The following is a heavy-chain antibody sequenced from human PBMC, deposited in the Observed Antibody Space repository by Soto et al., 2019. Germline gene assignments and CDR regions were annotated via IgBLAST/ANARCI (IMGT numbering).Heavy chain of an antibody. D-gene: IGHD3-10*01. V-gene: IGHV3-23*01. J-gene: IGHJ1*01. CDR1: GFTLRTYA. CDR3: AKDYNPTKPEYFQH. CDR2: ISGSGGST. Sequence: GGSLRLSCAASGFTLRTYAMSWVRQAPGKGLEWVSAISGSGGSTYYADSVKGRFTISRDNSKNTLYLQMNSLRAEDTAVYYCAKDYNPTKPEYFQHWGQGTLVTVSS.